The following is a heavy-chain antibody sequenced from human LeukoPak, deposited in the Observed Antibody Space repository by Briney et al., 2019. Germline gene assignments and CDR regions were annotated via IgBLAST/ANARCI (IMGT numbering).Heavy chain of an antibody. CDR2: INPNSGGT. CDR1: GYTFTGYY. V-gene: IGHV1-2*02. J-gene: IGHJ4*02. Sequence: ASVKVSCKASGYTFTGYYMHWVRQAPGQGLEWMGWINPNSGGTNYAQKFQGRVTMTRDTSISTAYMELSRLRSDDTAVYYCAREWYSSSSGDYWGQGTLVTVSS. D-gene: IGHD6-6*01. CDR3: AREWYSSSSGDY.